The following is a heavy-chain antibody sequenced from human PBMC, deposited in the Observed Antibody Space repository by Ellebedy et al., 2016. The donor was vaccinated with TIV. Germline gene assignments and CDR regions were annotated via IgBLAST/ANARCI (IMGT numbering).Heavy chain of an antibody. V-gene: IGHV3-21*01. D-gene: IGHD3-22*01. J-gene: IGHJ4*02. Sequence: GGSLRLSCAASGFTFTTYTMNWVRQAPGKGLEWVSSISSSSTYIYYAVSLKGRFTISRDNAKNSLFLQMSSLRAEDTAVYYCARGHWGYYDTSGFSPFDYWGQGALVIVSS. CDR3: ARGHWGYYDTSGFSPFDY. CDR2: ISSSSTYI. CDR1: GFTFTTYT.